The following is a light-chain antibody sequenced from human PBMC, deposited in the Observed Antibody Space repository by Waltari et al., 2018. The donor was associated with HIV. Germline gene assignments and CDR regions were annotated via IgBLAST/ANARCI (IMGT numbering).Light chain of an antibody. J-gene: IGKJ3*01. CDR2: SAS. CDR3: QQSYESPFN. Sequence: DIQLTQSPSSQSASLGDRVVITFRASQAISTYLNWYQQKAGKAPVPLVYSASTLQSGAPSRFRGSGSGRDFTLSISGLQPEDFATYFCQQSYESPFNFGPGTK. V-gene: IGKV1-39*01. CDR1: QAISTY.